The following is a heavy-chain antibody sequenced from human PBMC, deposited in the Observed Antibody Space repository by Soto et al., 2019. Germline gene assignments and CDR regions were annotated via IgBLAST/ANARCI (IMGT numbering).Heavy chain of an antibody. D-gene: IGHD5-18*01. Sequence: EVQLVETGGGLIQPGGSLSLSCAASGLAVTSNYMSWVRQAPVKGLEWVSIVYSSGTTYYADSVKGRFTFSRDKSKNTIYLQMRNLRAEDTAVYYCARVDTYDYYYSMDVWGQGTTVTVSS. V-gene: IGHV3-53*02. CDR1: GLAVTSNY. CDR3: ARVDTYDYYYSMDV. CDR2: VYSSGTT. J-gene: IGHJ6*02.